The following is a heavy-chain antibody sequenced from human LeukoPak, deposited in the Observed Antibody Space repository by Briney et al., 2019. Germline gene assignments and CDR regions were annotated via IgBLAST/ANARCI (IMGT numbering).Heavy chain of an antibody. D-gene: IGHD6-13*01. CDR3: ARDHKAAAGGDGAFDI. CDR1: GGSINSRNW. V-gene: IGHV4-4*02. J-gene: IGHJ3*02. CDR2: IHHSGST. Sequence: SGTLSLTCAVSGGSINSRNWWSWVRQPPGKGLEWIGEIHHSGSTNYNPSLKSRVTISVDKSKNQFSLNLSSVTAADTAVYYCARDHKAAAGGDGAFDIWGQGTMVTVSS.